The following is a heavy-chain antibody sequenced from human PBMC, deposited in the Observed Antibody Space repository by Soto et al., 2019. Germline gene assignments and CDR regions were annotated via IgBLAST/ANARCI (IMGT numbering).Heavy chain of an antibody. J-gene: IGHJ5*02. CDR2: INPMLRVA. Sequence: GASVKVSGKASGGSFSSLVIGWLRQAPGQGPEWMGGINPMLRVANFAQKFQDRVTITADESTTTAYMELSSLRSEDTAVYYCARGPAQFDPWGQGTLVTVSS. V-gene: IGHV1-69*10. CDR3: ARGPAQFDP. CDR1: GGSFSSLV. D-gene: IGHD2-2*01.